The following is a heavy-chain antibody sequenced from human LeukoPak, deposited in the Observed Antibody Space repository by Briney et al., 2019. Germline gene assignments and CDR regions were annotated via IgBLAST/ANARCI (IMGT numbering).Heavy chain of an antibody. V-gene: IGHV1-18*04. CDR2: ISAYNGNT. CDR1: GYTFTSYG. CDR3: ARVEYYDILTGYVPFRVPGDY. Sequence: ASVKVSCKASGYTFTSYGISWVRQAPGQGLEWMGWISAYNGNTNYAQRLQDRVTMTTDTSTSTAYMELRSLRSDDTAVYYCARVEYYDILTGYVPFRVPGDYWGQGTLVTVSS. D-gene: IGHD3-9*01. J-gene: IGHJ4*02.